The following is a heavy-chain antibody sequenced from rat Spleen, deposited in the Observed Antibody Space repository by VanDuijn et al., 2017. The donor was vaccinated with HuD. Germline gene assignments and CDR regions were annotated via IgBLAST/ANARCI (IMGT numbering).Heavy chain of an antibody. Sequence: EVQLKESGPGLVQPSQTLSLTCTVSGFSLTDYSVHWVRQPPGKGLEWMGIMWNGGNTAYSSALKSRLSISRETSKSQIFLKMNTLQTEDTAIYYCSRDRLGAGFDYWGQGVMVTVSS. CDR1: GFSLTDYS. V-gene: IGHV2S63*01. D-gene: IGHD5-1*01. CDR3: SRDRLGAGFDY. CDR2: MWNGGNT. J-gene: IGHJ2*01.